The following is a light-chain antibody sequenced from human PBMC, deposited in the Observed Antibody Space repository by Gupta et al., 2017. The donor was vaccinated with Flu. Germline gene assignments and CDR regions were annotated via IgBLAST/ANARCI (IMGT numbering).Light chain of an antibody. J-gene: IGKJ2*01. V-gene: IGKV3-11*01. CDR1: ESVSDY. Sequence: EIVLTQSPATLSLSPGERATLSCRATESVSDYLAWYQQKPGQAPRLLIYDASNRDTGIPARFSGSGYGKDLNLTSSSREQEEFAGYYCQQRSNWPPFTFGQGTKLEIK. CDR3: QQRSNWPPFT. CDR2: DAS.